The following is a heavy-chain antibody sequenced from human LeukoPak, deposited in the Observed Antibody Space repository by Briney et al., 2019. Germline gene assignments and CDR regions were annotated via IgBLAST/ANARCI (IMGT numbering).Heavy chain of an antibody. Sequence: PGGSLRLSCAASGFTFGSYAMHWVRQAPGKGLEWVAVISYDGSNKYYADSVKGRFTISRDNSKNTLYLQMSSLRAEDTAVYYCDVAAAVIPWGQGTLVTVSS. CDR2: ISYDGSNK. CDR1: GFTFGSYA. V-gene: IGHV3-30*14. CDR3: DVAAAVIP. D-gene: IGHD6-13*01. J-gene: IGHJ5*02.